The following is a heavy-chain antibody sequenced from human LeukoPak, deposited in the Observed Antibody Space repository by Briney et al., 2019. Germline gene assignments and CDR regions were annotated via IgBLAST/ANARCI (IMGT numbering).Heavy chain of an antibody. CDR1: GGSISSYY. CDR3: ASFSWGSGSYNQEAIWSWFDP. D-gene: IGHD3-10*01. J-gene: IGHJ5*02. V-gene: IGHV4-59*08. CDR2: INYSGKT. Sequence: SETLSLTCTVSGGSISSYYWSWIRQPPETGLEGIGYINYSGKTNYNPSLTVRVTISVETSKHQFSLQLSSVTAADTAVYYCASFSWGSGSYNQEAIWSWFDPWGQGTLVTVSS.